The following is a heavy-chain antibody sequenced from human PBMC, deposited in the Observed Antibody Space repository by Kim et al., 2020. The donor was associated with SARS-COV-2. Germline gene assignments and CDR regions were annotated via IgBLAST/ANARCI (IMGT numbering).Heavy chain of an antibody. D-gene: IGHD1-20*01. CDR2: ISYDGSNK. CDR3: ARDIMGYLYNWNPYY. Sequence: GSLRLSCAASGFTFSSYAMHWVRQAPGKGLEWVAVISYDGSNKYYADSVKGRFTISRDNSKNTLYLQMNSLRAEDTAVYYCARDIMGYLYNWNPYYWGQ. CDR1: GFTFSSYA. J-gene: IGHJ4*02. V-gene: IGHV3-30-3*01.